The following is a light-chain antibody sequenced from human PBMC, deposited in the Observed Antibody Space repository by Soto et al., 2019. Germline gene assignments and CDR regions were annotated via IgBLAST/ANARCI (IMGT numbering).Light chain of an antibody. CDR2: EVY. Sequence: QSALTQPPSASGSPGQSVTISCTGATSDIGTHNFVSWYQQRPGEHPRLVLYEVYKRPSGVPDRFSGSKSGNTASLTVSGLQAEDEDDYYCSSFEGNKKLIFGGGTKLTVL. CDR3: SSFEGNKKLI. CDR1: TSDIGTHNF. J-gene: IGLJ2*01. V-gene: IGLV2-8*01.